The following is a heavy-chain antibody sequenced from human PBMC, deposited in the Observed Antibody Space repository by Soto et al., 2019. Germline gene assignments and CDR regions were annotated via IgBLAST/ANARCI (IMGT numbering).Heavy chain of an antibody. Sequence: QVQLVQSGAEVKKPGSSVKVSCKASGGTCSSYAISWVRQAPGQGLEWMGGIIPIFGTANYAQKFQGRVTITADESTSTAYMELSSLRSEDTAVYYCARFPPLYHWNYQGWFDPWGQGTLVTVSS. D-gene: IGHD1-7*01. J-gene: IGHJ5*02. CDR1: GGTCSSYA. V-gene: IGHV1-69*01. CDR3: ARFPPLYHWNYQGWFDP. CDR2: IIPIFGTA.